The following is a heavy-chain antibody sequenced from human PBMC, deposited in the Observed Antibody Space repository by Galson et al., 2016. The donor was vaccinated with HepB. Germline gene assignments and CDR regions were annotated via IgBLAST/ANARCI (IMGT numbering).Heavy chain of an antibody. J-gene: IGHJ4*02. CDR3: AKMGTRVITTYYFDY. D-gene: IGHD3-16*01. V-gene: IGHV3-23*01. CDR2: SSDSGSTT. Sequence: SLRLSCAASGFTFSSYAMTWVRQAPGKGLEWVSLSSDSGSTTYYADSVKDRFTISRDNPKNTLYLQMNSLRAEDTAVCYCAKMGTRVITTYYFDYWGQGTLVTVSS. CDR1: GFTFSSYA.